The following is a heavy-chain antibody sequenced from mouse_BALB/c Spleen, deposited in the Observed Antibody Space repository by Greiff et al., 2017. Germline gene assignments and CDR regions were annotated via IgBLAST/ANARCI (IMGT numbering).Heavy chain of an antibody. CDR3: TRELEQGFDY. J-gene: IGHJ2*01. D-gene: IGHD4-1*01. V-gene: IGHV1-69*02. CDR2: IYPSDSYT. CDR1: GYTFTSYW. Sequence: QVQLQQPGAELVRPGASVKLSCKASGYTFTSYWINWVKQRPGQGLEWIGNIYPSDSYTNYNQKFKDKATLTVDKSSSTAYMQLSSPTSEDSAVYYCTRELEQGFDYWGQGTTLTVSS.